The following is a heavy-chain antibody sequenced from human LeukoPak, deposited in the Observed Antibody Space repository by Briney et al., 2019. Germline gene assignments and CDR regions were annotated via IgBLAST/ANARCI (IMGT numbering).Heavy chain of an antibody. J-gene: IGHJ4*02. Sequence: GGSLRLSCAASGFTFSDHYMDWVRQAPGKGLEWVGRSRDKAYSYTTEYAASVRGRFTISRDDPKNSLYLQLNSLKTEDTAVYYCVRGTLVGDRRLFDYWGQGTLVTVSS. CDR3: VRGTLVGDRRLFDY. D-gene: IGHD3-16*01. CDR1: GFTFSDHY. CDR2: SRDKAYSYTT. V-gene: IGHV3-72*01.